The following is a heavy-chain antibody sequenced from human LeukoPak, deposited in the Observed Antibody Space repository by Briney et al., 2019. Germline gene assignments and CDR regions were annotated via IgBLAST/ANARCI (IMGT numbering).Heavy chain of an antibody. CDR3: ARESTVTRDY. CDR1: GGSFSGYY. D-gene: IGHD4-17*01. CDR2: INHSGST. V-gene: IGHV4-34*01. J-gene: IGHJ4*02. Sequence: SETLSLTCAVYGGSFSGYYWSWIRQPPGKGLEWIGEINHSGSTSYNPSLKSRVTISVDTSKNQFSLKLSSVTAADTAVYYCARESTVTRDYWGQGTLVTVSS.